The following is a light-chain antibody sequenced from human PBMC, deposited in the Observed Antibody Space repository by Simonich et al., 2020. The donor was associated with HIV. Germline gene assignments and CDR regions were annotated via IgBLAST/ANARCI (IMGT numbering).Light chain of an antibody. CDR2: AAS. CDR3: QQYYSTPYT. V-gene: IGKV1-NL1*01. CDR1: QGLSKS. Sequence: DIQITQYPSSLFASVGDRVTITCLSSQGLSKSFAWYEQKPGKAPKLLLYAASTLESGVPSRFSGSGSGTECTLVISTLQPEDFATYYCQQYYSTPYTFGQGTKVEIK. J-gene: IGKJ2*01.